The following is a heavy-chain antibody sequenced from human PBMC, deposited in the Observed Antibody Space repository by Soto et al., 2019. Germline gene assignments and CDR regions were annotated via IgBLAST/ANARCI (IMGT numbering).Heavy chain of an antibody. Sequence: GGSLRLSCAASGFTFGHSAMSWVRQAPGKGLEWVAAISGTGGAAYYADSVKGRFTISRDNSRNTLFLQMNSLRVDDTAIYHCAKPEEVVRGFDFRGLGTLATVSS. D-gene: IGHD3-10*01. J-gene: IGHJ4*02. CDR3: AKPEEVVRGFDF. CDR1: GFTFGHSA. CDR2: ISGTGGAA. V-gene: IGHV3-23*01.